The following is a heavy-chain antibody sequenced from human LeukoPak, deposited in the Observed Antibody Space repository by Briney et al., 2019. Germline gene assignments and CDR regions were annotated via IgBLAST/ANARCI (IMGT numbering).Heavy chain of an antibody. CDR1: GGTFSSYA. Sequence: ASVKVSCKASGGTFSSYAISWVRQAPGQGLEWMGRIIPILGIANYAQKFQGRVTITADKSTSTAYMELSSLRSEDTAVYYCARSMVPGGLVGYWGQGTLVTVSS. CDR2: IIPILGIA. D-gene: IGHD3-10*01. J-gene: IGHJ4*02. CDR3: ARSMVPGGLVGY. V-gene: IGHV1-69*04.